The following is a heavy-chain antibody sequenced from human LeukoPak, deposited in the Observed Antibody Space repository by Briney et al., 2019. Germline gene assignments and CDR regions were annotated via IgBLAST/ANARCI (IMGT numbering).Heavy chain of an antibody. Sequence: GGSLRLSCTASGFTFGDYAMSWVRQAPGKGLEWVGFIRSKANGGITDYAASVKGRFTISSDDSQNIDNQKMKSLNTDDTAVYYCTRGTFWIGCIFDFWGQGTLVSVSS. CDR1: GFTFGDYA. D-gene: IGHD3-3*01. J-gene: IGHJ4*02. V-gene: IGHV3-49*04. CDR3: TRGTFWIGCIFDF. CDR2: IRSKANGGIT.